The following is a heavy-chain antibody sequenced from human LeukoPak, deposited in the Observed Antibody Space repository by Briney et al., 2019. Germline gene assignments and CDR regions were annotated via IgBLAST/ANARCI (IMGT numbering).Heavy chain of an antibody. J-gene: IGHJ5*02. V-gene: IGHV1-2*02. CDR2: INPNTGDT. CDR1: GYSFTGYS. Sequence: GASVKVSCKASGYSFTGYSVHWVRQAPGQGVEWMGWINPNTGDTNYAQKFPARVTMSRDTSISTVYMELSSLRSDDTAVYYCTRDFWSVAGAGPGFDPWGQGTLVIVSS. D-gene: IGHD6-13*01. CDR3: TRDFWSVAGAGPGFDP.